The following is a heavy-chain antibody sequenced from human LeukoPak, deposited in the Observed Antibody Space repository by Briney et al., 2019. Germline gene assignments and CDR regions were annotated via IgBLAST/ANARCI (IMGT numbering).Heavy chain of an antibody. J-gene: IGHJ4*02. V-gene: IGHV3-7*04. CDR1: GFTFSSYW. CDR2: IKQDGSEK. Sequence: GGSLRLSCAASGFTFSSYWISWVRQAPGKGLEWVANIKQDGSEKYYVDSVKGRFTISRDNAKNSLYLQMNSLRAEDTAVYYCARPMYYYDSSGYYGYWGQGTLVTVSS. D-gene: IGHD3-22*01. CDR3: ARPMYYYDSSGYYGY.